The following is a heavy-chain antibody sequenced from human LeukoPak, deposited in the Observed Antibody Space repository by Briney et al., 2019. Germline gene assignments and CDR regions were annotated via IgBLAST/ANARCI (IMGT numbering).Heavy chain of an antibody. D-gene: IGHD1-1*01. J-gene: IGHJ4*02. CDR3: ARVNGPVDY. Sequence: ASAKVSCKTSGYTFTTYDINWVRQAAGQGLEWIGWMNPNSGNTGYAQKFQGRVTMTRSTSISTAYMDLSSLRSDDTAVYYCARVNGPVDYWGQGTLVTVSS. V-gene: IGHV1-8*01. CDR2: MNPNSGNT. CDR1: GYTFTTYD.